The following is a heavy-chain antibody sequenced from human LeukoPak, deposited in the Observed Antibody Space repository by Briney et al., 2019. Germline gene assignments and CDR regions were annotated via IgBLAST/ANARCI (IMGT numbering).Heavy chain of an antibody. Sequence: SETLSLTCAVYGGSFSGYYWSWIRQPPGKGLEWIGEINHSGSTNYNPSLKSRVTISVDTSKNQFSLKLSSVTAADTAVYYCARDRGGDSSGEFDYWGQGTLVTVSS. V-gene: IGHV4-34*01. D-gene: IGHD6-19*01. CDR3: ARDRGGDSSGEFDY. CDR1: GGSFSGYY. J-gene: IGHJ4*02. CDR2: INHSGST.